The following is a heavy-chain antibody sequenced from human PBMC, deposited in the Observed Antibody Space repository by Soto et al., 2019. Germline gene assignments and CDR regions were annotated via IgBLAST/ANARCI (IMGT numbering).Heavy chain of an antibody. CDR2: INPKSGGT. D-gene: IGHD3-22*01. J-gene: IGHJ6*02. V-gene: IGHV1-2*02. CDR1: GYTLTGYY. Sequence: VASVKVSCKASGYTLTGYYMHWVRQAPGQGLEWMGWINPKSGGTNYARKFQLRVTMTRDTSISTAYMELSGLTSDDTAVYYCARGLDYFDGSGYYWHYYYAFDVWGQGTTVTVSS. CDR3: ARGLDYFDGSGYYWHYYYAFDV.